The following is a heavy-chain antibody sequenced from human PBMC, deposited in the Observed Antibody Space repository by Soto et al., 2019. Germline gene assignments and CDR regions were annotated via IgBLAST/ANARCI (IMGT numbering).Heavy chain of an antibody. CDR1: GFSLSTSGVG. V-gene: IGHV2-5*02. Sequence: QITLKESGPTLVRPTQTLTLTCAFSGFSLSTSGVGVGWIRQPPGKALEWLAVIYWDDSKNYSPSLRSRRTITKDTSKNRVVLTMTNMDPMDTGTYYCAHKCPEDWPLDYWGQGTLVTVSS. CDR3: AHKCPEDWPLDY. D-gene: IGHD3-9*01. J-gene: IGHJ4*02. CDR2: IYWDDSK.